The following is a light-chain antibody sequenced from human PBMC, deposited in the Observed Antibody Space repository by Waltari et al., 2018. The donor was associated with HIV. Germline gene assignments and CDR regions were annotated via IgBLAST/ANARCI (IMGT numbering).Light chain of an antibody. Sequence: SYELTQPPSVSVSPGQTAIITCSGDKLGDKYSSWYLPRPGQSPLLVIYEDVKRPSGIPERFSGSNSGNTATLTISGTQAMDEADYYCQAWDSNNVIFGGGTKVTVL. V-gene: IGLV3-1*01. CDR1: KLGDKY. J-gene: IGLJ2*01. CDR3: QAWDSNNVI. CDR2: EDV.